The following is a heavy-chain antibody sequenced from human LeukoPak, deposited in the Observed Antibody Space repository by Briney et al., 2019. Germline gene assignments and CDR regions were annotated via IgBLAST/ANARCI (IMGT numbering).Heavy chain of an antibody. J-gene: IGHJ5*02. Sequence: ASVKVSCKASGYSFTGYYVHWVRQAPGQGLEWMGWINPKSGGTKYEQKFQGRVTMTRDTSISTAYMELSRLRSDDTAVYYCARDRGMVRGRRDGFRWFDPWGQGTLVTVSS. CDR3: ARDRGMVRGRRDGFRWFDP. CDR1: GYSFTGYY. CDR2: INPKSGGT. V-gene: IGHV1-2*02. D-gene: IGHD3-10*01.